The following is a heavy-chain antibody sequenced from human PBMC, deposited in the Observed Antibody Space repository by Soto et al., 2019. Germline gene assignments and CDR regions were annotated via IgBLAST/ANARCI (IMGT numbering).Heavy chain of an antibody. Sequence: GGSRRLCCSSSVFNLNNYAMHWVRQAPGKGLEWVAVVSFDGTNTYYADSVKGLVTISRDNSKNTLYLQMNSLRAEDTAVYYCAKDRVDVDYGDYYFDYWGQGTLVTVSS. D-gene: IGHD4-17*01. J-gene: IGHJ4*02. V-gene: IGHV3-30*18. CDR2: VSFDGTNT. CDR1: VFNLNNYA. CDR3: AKDRVDVDYGDYYFDY.